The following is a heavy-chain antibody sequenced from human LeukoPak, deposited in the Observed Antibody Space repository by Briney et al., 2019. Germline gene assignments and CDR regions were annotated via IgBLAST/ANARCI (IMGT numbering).Heavy chain of an antibody. D-gene: IGHD2/OR15-2a*01. CDR2: IYYSGST. V-gene: IGHV4-59*01. CDR3: ARVSNWFDP. Sequence: PSETLSLTCTVSGGSISDYYWSWIRQPPGKGLEWIGYIYYSGSTNYNPSLKSRVTISVDTSKNQFSLKLSSVTTADTAVYYCARVSNWFDPWGQGTLVTVSS. J-gene: IGHJ5*02. CDR1: GGSISDYY.